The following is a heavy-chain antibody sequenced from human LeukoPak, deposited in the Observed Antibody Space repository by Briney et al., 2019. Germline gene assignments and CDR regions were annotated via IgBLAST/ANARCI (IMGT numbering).Heavy chain of an antibody. D-gene: IGHD6-19*01. CDR3: ARPRYPNQYSSGWYEGRGAFDI. CDR2: INHSGST. Sequence: PSETLSLTCAVYGGSFSGYYWSWIRQPPGKGLEWIGEINHSGSTNYNPSLKSRVTISVDTSKNQFSLKLSSVTAADTAVYYCARPRYPNQYSSGWYEGRGAFDIWGQGTMVTVSS. V-gene: IGHV4-34*01. CDR1: GGSFSGYY. J-gene: IGHJ3*02.